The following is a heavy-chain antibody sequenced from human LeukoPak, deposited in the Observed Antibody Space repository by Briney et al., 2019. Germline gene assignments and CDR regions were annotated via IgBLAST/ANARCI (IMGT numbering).Heavy chain of an antibody. D-gene: IGHD3-9*01. CDR3: ARGLTIYPFDY. CDR2: ISVYNGNT. Sequence: ASVKVSCKASGYTFSSYGISWVRQAPGQGLEWMGWISVYNGNTDYAQKVQGRVTMTTDTSTSTAYMELKNLRSDDTAVYYCARGLTIYPFDYWSQGTLVTVSS. V-gene: IGHV1-18*01. CDR1: GYTFSSYG. J-gene: IGHJ4*02.